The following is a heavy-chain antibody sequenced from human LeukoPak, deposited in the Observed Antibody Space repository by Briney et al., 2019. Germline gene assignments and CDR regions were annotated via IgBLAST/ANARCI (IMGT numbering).Heavy chain of an antibody. Sequence: GGSLRLSCAASGFTFSSYSMNWVRQAPGKGLEWVAFIRYDGSNKYYADSVKGRFTISRDNSKNTLYLQMNSLRAEDTAVYYCAKDMYDFWSGYYLYFDYWGQGTLVTVSS. CDR1: GFTFSSYS. J-gene: IGHJ4*02. CDR3: AKDMYDFWSGYYLYFDY. CDR2: IRYDGSNK. V-gene: IGHV3-30*02. D-gene: IGHD3-3*01.